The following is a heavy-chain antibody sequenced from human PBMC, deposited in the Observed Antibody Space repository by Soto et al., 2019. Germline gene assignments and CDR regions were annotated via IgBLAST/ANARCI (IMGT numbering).Heavy chain of an antibody. CDR3: ARGPRYCSTTSCFSGVTWFDP. J-gene: IGHJ5*02. CDR1: GYTFTSYG. CDR2: ISSYNGNT. V-gene: IGHV1-18*04. Sequence: ASVKVSCKASGYTFTSYGISWVRQAPGQGLEWMGWISSYNGNTNYAQKVQGRVTMTTDKSMSTTYMELRSLRSDDTAVYYCARGPRYCSTTSCFSGVTWFDPWGQGTLVTVSS. D-gene: IGHD2-2*01.